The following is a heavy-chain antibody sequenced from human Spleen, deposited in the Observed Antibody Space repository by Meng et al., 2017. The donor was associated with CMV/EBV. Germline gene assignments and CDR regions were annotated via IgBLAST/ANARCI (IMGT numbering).Heavy chain of an antibody. CDR1: GFTVSSNY. D-gene: IGHD6-13*01. CDR3: ARITAAAGIGVWGYFDY. Sequence: PGGSLRLSCAASGFTVSSNYMSWVRQAPGKGLEWVSVIYSGGSTYYADSVKGRFTIARDNSKNTLYLQMNSLRAEDTAVYYCARITAAAGIGVWGYFDYWGQGALVTVSS. J-gene: IGHJ4*02. CDR2: IYSGGST. V-gene: IGHV3-53*01.